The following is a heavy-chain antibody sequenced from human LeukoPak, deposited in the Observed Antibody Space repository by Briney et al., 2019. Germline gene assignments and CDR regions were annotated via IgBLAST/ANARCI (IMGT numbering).Heavy chain of an antibody. V-gene: IGHV3-21*01. CDR2: ISSTTS. CDR1: GFTFSSYS. D-gene: IGHD3-22*01. J-gene: IGHJ4*02. Sequence: GGSLRLSCAASGFTFSSYSMNWVRQAPGKGLEWVSSISSTTSYADSVKGRFTISRDNAKNSLYLQMNSLRAEDTAVYYCARDWTQARIASHFGYWGQGTLVTVSS. CDR3: ARDWTQARIASHFGY.